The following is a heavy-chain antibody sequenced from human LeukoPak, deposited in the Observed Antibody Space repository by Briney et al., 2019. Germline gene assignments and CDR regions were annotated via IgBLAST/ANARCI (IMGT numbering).Heavy chain of an antibody. Sequence: QPGGSLRLSCAASGFTFSSYAMSWVRQAPGKGLEWVSAISGSGGSTYYADSVKGRFTISRDNSKNTLYLQMNSLRAEDTAVYYCAKDLPPARTKSYYFDYWGQGTLVTVSS. CDR1: GFTFSSYA. CDR2: ISGSGGST. J-gene: IGHJ4*02. V-gene: IGHV3-23*01. D-gene: IGHD1/OR15-1a*01. CDR3: AKDLPPARTKSYYFDY.